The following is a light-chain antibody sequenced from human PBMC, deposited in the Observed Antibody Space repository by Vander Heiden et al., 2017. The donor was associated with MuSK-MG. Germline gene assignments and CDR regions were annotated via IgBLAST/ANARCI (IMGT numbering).Light chain of an antibody. CDR2: DAS. Sequence: EIVLPQSPATLSLSPGERATLSCRASQSVTSYLAWYQQKPGQAPRLLIYDASSRATGIPARFSGSGSGTDFTLTISSLEPEDFAVYYCQQRSNWPLTFGGGTKVEI. CDR3: QQRSNWPLT. CDR1: QSVTSY. J-gene: IGKJ4*01. V-gene: IGKV3-11*01.